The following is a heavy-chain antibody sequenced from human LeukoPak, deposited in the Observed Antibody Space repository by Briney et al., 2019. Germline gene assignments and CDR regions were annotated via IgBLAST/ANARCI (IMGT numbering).Heavy chain of an antibody. V-gene: IGHV3-30*18. J-gene: IGHJ3*01. Sequence: GGSLRLSCAASGFTFSNYGRHWVRQAPGKGLEWLTVISYDGSNKYYADSVKGRFTISRGNSKNTLYLQMNSLRAEDTAVYYRAKVSGGVYYYDSSGYCLDAFDVWGQGRMVTVSS. D-gene: IGHD3-22*01. CDR3: AKVSGGVYYYDSSGYCLDAFDV. CDR2: ISYDGSNK. CDR1: GFTFSNYG.